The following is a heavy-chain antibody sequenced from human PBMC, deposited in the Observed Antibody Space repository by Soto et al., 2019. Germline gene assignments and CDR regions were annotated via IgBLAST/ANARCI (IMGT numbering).Heavy chain of an antibody. J-gene: IGHJ4*02. CDR1: GGSSSSSTYY. D-gene: IGHD4-4*01. CDR2: ISYSGST. Sequence: QLQLQESGPGLVKPSETLSLTCTVSGGSSSSSTYYCGWLRQPPGKGLEWIGSISYSGSTYYNPSLKSRGTISLDTSKNLCSLRLSSVTASDTAVFYCAGPSEYSNGPPYYWGQGTLVTVSS. CDR3: AGPSEYSNGPPYY. V-gene: IGHV4-39*01.